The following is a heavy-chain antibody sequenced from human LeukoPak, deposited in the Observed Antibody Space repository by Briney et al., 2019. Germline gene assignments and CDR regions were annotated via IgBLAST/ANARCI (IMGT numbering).Heavy chain of an antibody. CDR2: ISGSGGST. J-gene: IGHJ4*02. V-gene: IGHV3-23*01. Sequence: GGSLRLSCAASGFTFSSYAMSWVRQAPGKGLEWVSAISGSGGSTYYADSVKGRFTISRHNSKNTLYLQMNSLRAEDTAVYYCALGLLHYYDSSGFDYWGQGTLVTVSS. D-gene: IGHD3-22*01. CDR1: GFTFSSYA. CDR3: ALGLLHYYDSSGFDY.